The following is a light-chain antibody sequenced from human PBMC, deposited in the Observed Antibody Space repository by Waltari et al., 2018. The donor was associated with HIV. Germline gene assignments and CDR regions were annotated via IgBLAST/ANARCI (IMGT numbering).Light chain of an antibody. CDR1: TSNIGPNT. CDR2: IEH. Sequence: QSVLTQPPSASGTPGQRVTISCSGSTSNIGPNTVNWYQQLQGTAPKLLILIEHPRPSGVPGRFSGSKSDTSASLAISGLQSDDEANYYCAVWDDTLKGLFGGGTKLTV. J-gene: IGLJ2*01. V-gene: IGLV1-44*01. CDR3: AVWDDTLKGL.